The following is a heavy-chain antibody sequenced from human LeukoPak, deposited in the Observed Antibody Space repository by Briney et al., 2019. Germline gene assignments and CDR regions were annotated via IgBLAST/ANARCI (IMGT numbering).Heavy chain of an antibody. CDR3: ARLGKDTSMAPSDY. CDR2: ISSSGSAM. D-gene: IGHD5-18*01. V-gene: IGHV3-11*01. J-gene: IGHJ4*02. Sequence: PGGSLRLSCAASGFTCSDFYMSWIRQAPGKGLEWVSYISSSGSAMYYADSMKGRFTVSRDNAKNSLYLQMNSLRAEDTAMYYCARLGKDTSMAPSDYWGQGTLVTVSS. CDR1: GFTCSDFY.